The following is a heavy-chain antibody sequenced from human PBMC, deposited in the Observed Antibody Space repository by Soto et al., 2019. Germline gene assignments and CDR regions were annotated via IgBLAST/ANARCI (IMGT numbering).Heavy chain of an antibody. V-gene: IGHV4-61*01. CDR2: IYHSGST. Sequence: SETLSLTCTVSGGSVRDGSYYWAWLRQPPGKGLEWIGHIYHSGSTIYNPSPKSRVTISIDTSKSQFSLNLNSMTAADTAVYYCAGYNWNYYFDPWGQGTLVTVSS. D-gene: IGHD1-7*01. J-gene: IGHJ5*02. CDR3: AGYNWNYYFDP. CDR1: GGSVRDGSYY.